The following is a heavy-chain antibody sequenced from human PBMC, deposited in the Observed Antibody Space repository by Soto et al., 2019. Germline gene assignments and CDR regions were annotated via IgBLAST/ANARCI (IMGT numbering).Heavy chain of an antibody. CDR2: ISYDGSNK. J-gene: IGHJ6*02. CDR3: AKAADSSSWNNGWYYYYGMDV. CDR1: GFTFSSYG. V-gene: IGHV3-30*18. D-gene: IGHD6-13*01. Sequence: GGSLRLSCAASGFTFSSYGMHWVRQAPGKGLEWVAVISYDGSNKYYADSVKGRFTISRDNSKNTLYLQRNSLRAEDTAVYYCAKAADSSSWNNGWYYYYGMDVWGQGTTVTVSS.